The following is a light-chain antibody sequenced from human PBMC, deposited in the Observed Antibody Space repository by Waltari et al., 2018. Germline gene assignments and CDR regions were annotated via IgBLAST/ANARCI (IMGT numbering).Light chain of an antibody. Sequence: QSALTQPASVSGSPGQSITISCTGTSSDVGGYAYVPWYQQHPGKAPKLLIYDVRNRPSGVSNRFSGSKSGNTASLTISGLQADDEADYYCGSYTSSITLVFGGGTKLTVL. CDR1: SSDVGGYAY. V-gene: IGLV2-14*03. CDR3: GSYTSSITLV. J-gene: IGLJ2*01. CDR2: DVR.